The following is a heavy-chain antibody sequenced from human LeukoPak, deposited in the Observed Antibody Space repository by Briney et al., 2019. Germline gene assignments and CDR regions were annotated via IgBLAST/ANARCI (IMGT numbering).Heavy chain of an antibody. V-gene: IGHV3-21*01. J-gene: IGHJ4*02. CDR3: ARTYCTYGVCYWYYFDY. D-gene: IGHD2-8*01. Sequence: GGSLRLSCAASGFTFSSYSMNWVRQAPGKGLEWGSSISSSSSYIYYAESVKGRFTISRDNAKNSLHLQMNSLRAEDTAVYYCARTYCTYGVCYWYYFDYWGQRTLVTVSS. CDR1: GFTFSSYS. CDR2: ISSSSSYI.